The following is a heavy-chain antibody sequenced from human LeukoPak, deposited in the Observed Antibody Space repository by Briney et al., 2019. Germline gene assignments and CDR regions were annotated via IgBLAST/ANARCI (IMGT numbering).Heavy chain of an antibody. Sequence: ASVKVPCKASGYTFPDSYMHWVGRAPGQGLEWMGWVNPNSGGPVYAQKFQGRVTMTRDTSISTAYLELSRLTSDDTAVYYCARANSGSYYNYWGQGTLVTVSS. CDR3: ARANSGSYYNY. D-gene: IGHD1-26*01. J-gene: IGHJ4*02. CDR1: GYTFPDSY. CDR2: VNPNSGGP. V-gene: IGHV1-2*02.